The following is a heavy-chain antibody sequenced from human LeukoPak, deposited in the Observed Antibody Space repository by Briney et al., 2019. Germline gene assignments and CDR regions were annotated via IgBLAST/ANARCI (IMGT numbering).Heavy chain of an antibody. CDR2: ISWNRGSI. V-gene: IGHV3-9*01. J-gene: IGHJ4*02. CDR3: AKDMRVTYYDILTGYSFDY. CDR1: GFTFYDYA. D-gene: IGHD3-9*01. Sequence: GGSLRLSCAASGFTFYDYAMHWVRHAPGEGLGGVSGISWNRGSIVYADSVKGRFTISRDNAKNSLYLQMNSLRAEDTALYYCAKDMRVTYYDILTGYSFDYWGQGTLVTVSS.